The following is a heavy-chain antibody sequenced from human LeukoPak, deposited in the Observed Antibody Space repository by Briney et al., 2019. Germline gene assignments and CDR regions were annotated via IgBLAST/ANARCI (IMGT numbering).Heavy chain of an antibody. J-gene: IGHJ4*02. D-gene: IGHD5-18*01. V-gene: IGHV3-23*01. CDR3: AKGIQLWSWGYYFDY. Sequence: GGSLRLSCAASGFTFSSYAMSWVRQAPGKGLEWVSAISGSGGSTYYADSVKGRFTISRDNSKNTLYLQMNSLRAEDTAVYYCAKGIQLWSWGYYFDYWGQGTLVTVSS. CDR1: GFTFSSYA. CDR2: ISGSGGST.